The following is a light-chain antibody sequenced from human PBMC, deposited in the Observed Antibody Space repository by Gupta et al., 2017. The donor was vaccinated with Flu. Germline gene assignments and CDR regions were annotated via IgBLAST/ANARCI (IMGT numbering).Light chain of an antibody. V-gene: IGKV1-39*01. J-gene: IGKJ1*01. CDR2: VAS. CDR3: QQSYNTPNT. Sequence: DIQMTQSPSSLSASVGDRVTITCRASQSIASYVNWYQQKLGEAPKLLIYVASNLQSGVPSRFSGSGSGTDFTLTISRLQPEDFATYYCQQSYNTPNTFGQGTKVEIK. CDR1: QSIASY.